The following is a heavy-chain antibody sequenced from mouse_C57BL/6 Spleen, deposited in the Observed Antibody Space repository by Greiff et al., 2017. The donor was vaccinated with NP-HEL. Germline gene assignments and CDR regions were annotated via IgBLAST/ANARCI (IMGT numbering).Heavy chain of an antibody. Sequence: VQLQQSGAELVRPGASVKLSCTASGFNIKDDYMHWVKQRPEQGLEWIGWIDPENGDTEYASKFQGKATITADTSSNTAYLQLRSLTSEDTAVYYCTTHYSNYDFDYWGQGTTLTVSS. V-gene: IGHV14-4*01. CDR3: TTHYSNYDFDY. CDR2: IDPENGDT. CDR1: GFNIKDDY. J-gene: IGHJ2*01. D-gene: IGHD2-5*01.